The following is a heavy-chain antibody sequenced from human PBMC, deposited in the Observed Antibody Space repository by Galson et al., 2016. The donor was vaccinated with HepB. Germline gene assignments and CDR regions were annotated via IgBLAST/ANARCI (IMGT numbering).Heavy chain of an antibody. CDR2: IYYSGST. Sequence: TLSLTCIVSGGSISNSNYYWGWIRQPPGKGLEWIGYIYYSGSTYYNPSLKSRVTISVDTSENQFSLKLSSVTAADTAVYYCARCRAAAGDYYYYYMDVWGKGTTVTVSS. V-gene: IGHV4-31*03. CDR3: ARCRAAAGDYYYYYMDV. D-gene: IGHD6-13*01. J-gene: IGHJ6*03. CDR1: GGSISNSNYY.